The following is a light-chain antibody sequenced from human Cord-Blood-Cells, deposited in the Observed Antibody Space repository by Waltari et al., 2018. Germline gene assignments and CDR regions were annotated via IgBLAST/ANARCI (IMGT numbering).Light chain of an antibody. J-gene: IGLJ1*01. CDR2: DVS. V-gene: IGLV2-14*01. CDR3: SSYTSSSTYV. Sequence: QSALTQPASVSGSPGQSITISCTGTRSDVGGYNSVPWYQQHPGKAPKLRIYDVSNRPSGVSNRFSGSRSGNTASLTISGLQAEDEADYYCSSYTSSSTYVFGTGTKVTVL. CDR1: RSDVGGYNS.